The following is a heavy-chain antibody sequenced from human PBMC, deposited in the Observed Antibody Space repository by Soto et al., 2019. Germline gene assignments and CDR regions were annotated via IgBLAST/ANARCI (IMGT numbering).Heavy chain of an antibody. CDR1: GGTFSSYA. D-gene: IGHD3-22*01. CDR3: AREASYYYDSSGYRNNWFDP. Sequence: GASVQVSCKASGGTFSSYAISWVRQAPGQGLEWMGGIIPIFGTANYAQKFQGRVTITADESTSTAYMELSSLRSEDTAVYYCAREASYYYDSSGYRNNWFDPWGQGTLVTVSS. J-gene: IGHJ5*02. V-gene: IGHV1-69*13. CDR2: IIPIFGTA.